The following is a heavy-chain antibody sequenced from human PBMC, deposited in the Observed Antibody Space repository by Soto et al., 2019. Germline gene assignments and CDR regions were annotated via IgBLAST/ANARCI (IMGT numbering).Heavy chain of an antibody. D-gene: IGHD6-13*01. CDR2: IYYSGST. CDR3: ANLYHQGRSSSWYERYYYYGMDV. Sequence: SETLSLTCTVSGGSISSSSYYWGWIRQPPGKGLEWIGSIYYSGSTYYNPSLKSRVTISVDTSKNQFSLKLSSVTAADTAVYYCANLYHQGRSSSWYERYYYYGMDVWGQGTTVTVSS. J-gene: IGHJ6*02. CDR1: GGSISSSSYY. V-gene: IGHV4-39*01.